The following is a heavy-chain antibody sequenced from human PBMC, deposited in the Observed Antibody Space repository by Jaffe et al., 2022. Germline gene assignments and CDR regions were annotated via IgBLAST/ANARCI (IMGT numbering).Heavy chain of an antibody. CDR3: AKDRVTDGDYGGDAFDI. CDR2: ISGSGGST. V-gene: IGHV3-23*01. J-gene: IGHJ3*02. D-gene: IGHD4-17*01. Sequence: EVQLLESGGGLVQPGGSLRLSCAASGFTFSSYAMSWVRQAPGKGLEWVSAISGSGGSTYYADSVKGRFTISRDNSKNTLYLQMNSLRAEDTAVYYCAKDRVTDGDYGGDAFDIWGQGTMVTVSS. CDR1: GFTFSSYA.